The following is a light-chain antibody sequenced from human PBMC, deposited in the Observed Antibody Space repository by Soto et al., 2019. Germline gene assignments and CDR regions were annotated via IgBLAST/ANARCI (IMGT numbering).Light chain of an antibody. CDR2: EVS. CDR3: SSYAGSNLYV. Sequence: QSVLTQPASVSGSPGQSIAISCIGTSSDVGGYNYVSWYQQYQGKAPKLMIYEVSKRPSGVPDRFSGSKSGNTASLTVSGLQAEDEADYYCSSYAGSNLYVFGTGTKVTV. J-gene: IGLJ1*01. CDR1: SSDVGGYNY. V-gene: IGLV2-8*01.